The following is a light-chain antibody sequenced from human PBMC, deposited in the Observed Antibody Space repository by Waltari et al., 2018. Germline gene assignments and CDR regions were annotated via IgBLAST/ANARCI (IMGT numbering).Light chain of an antibody. CDR3: QKYSSSPYS. V-gene: IGKV3-20*01. J-gene: IGKJ2*03. CDR1: QSVSRY. CDR2: GAS. Sequence: VILTQSPATLSLSPGERATLSCRASQSVSRYLAWYQQKPGQAPRLLIYGASSSATGLPYSFSGSGSVTAFTLTISSLEPEDFAVYYCQKYSSSPYSFGQGTKVEIK.